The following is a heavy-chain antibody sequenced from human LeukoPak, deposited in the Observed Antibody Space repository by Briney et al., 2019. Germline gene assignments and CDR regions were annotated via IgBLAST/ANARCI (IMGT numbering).Heavy chain of an antibody. CDR3: ARGDDNVGYFDY. CDR1: GGSFSGYY. V-gene: IGHV4-34*01. CDR2: INHSGST. D-gene: IGHD3-9*01. Sequence: SETLSLTCAVYGGSFSGYYWSWIRQPPGKGLEWIGEINHSGSTNYNPSLKSRVTISVDTSKNQFSLKLSSVTAADTAVYYCARGDDNVGYFDYWGQGTLVTVPS. J-gene: IGHJ4*02.